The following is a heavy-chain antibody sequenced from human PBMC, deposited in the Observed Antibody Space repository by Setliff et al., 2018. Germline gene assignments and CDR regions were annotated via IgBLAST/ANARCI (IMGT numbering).Heavy chain of an antibody. CDR2: IYHSGST. CDR1: GGSISGYY. Sequence: TLSLTCTVSGGSISGYYWGWIRQPPGKGLEWIGSIYHSGSTYYNPSLKSRVTISVDTSKKQFSLKLSSVTAADTAVYYCARRHCSGGSCYSLNYFDYWGQGTLVTVSS. J-gene: IGHJ4*02. V-gene: IGHV4-38-2*02. CDR3: ARRHCSGGSCYSLNYFDY. D-gene: IGHD2-15*01.